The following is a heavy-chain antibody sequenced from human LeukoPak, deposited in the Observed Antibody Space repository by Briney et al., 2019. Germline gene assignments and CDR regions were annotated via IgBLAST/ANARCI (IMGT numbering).Heavy chain of an antibody. Sequence: GASVKVSCKASGYSFTGNYMHWVRQAPGQGLEWMGWINPNSGDTNFAQKLQGRVTMTRDTSISTVYMELSRLRSDDTAVFYCARGYYDSSDFEYFQHWGQGTLVTVSS. CDR3: ARGYYDSSDFEYFQH. CDR1: GYSFTGNY. D-gene: IGHD3-22*01. CDR2: INPNSGDT. J-gene: IGHJ1*01. V-gene: IGHV1-2*02.